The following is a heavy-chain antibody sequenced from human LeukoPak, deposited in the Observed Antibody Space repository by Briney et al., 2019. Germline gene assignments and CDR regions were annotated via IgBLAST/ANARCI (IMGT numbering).Heavy chain of an antibody. J-gene: IGHJ3*02. CDR1: GFTFSSYG. Sequence: VVSLRLSCAASGFTFSSYGMHWVRQAPGKGLEWVAFIRYDGSNKYYADSVKGRFTISRDNSKNTLYLQMNSLRAEDTAVYYCAKDRSDILTGYHDAFDIWGQGTMVTVSS. D-gene: IGHD3-9*01. V-gene: IGHV3-30*02. CDR3: AKDRSDILTGYHDAFDI. CDR2: IRYDGSNK.